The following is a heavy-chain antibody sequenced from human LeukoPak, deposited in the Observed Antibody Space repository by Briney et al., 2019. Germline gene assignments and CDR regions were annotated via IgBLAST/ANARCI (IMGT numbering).Heavy chain of an antibody. Sequence: PGGSLRLSCAASGFTFSSYEMNWVRQAPGKGLEWVSYISSSGSTIYYADSVKGRFTISRDNAKNSLYLQMNSLRAEDMALYYCAKWDDSSGWGAFDIWGQGTMVTVSS. CDR1: GFTFSSYE. CDR2: ISSSGSTI. V-gene: IGHV3-48*03. D-gene: IGHD3-22*01. CDR3: AKWDDSSGWGAFDI. J-gene: IGHJ3*02.